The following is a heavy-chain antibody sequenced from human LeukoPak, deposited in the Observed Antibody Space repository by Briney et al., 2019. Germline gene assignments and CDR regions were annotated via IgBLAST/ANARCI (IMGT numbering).Heavy chain of an antibody. Sequence: PGGSLRLSCAASGFTFSSYGMHWVRQAPGKGLEWVAFIRYDGSNKYYADSVKGRFTISRDNSKNTLYLQMNSLRAEDTAVYYCAKPDFRYSSDWFDPWGQGTLVTVSS. J-gene: IGHJ5*02. D-gene: IGHD4-11*01. CDR1: GFTFSSYG. CDR2: IRYDGSNK. V-gene: IGHV3-30*02. CDR3: AKPDFRYSSDWFDP.